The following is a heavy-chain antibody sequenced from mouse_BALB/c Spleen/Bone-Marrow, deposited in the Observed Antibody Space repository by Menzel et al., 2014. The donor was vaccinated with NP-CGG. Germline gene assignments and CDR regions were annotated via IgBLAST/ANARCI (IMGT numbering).Heavy chain of an antibody. V-gene: IGHV1-80*01. J-gene: IGHJ4*01. CDR3: ASRGDYSYSMDY. CDR2: IYPGDGDT. Sequence: VQLVESGAELVRPGSSVKISCKASGYAFSNYWMNWMKQRPGQGLEWIGQIYPGDGDTNYNGEFKGKATLTAAKSSNTAYMQLSSLTSEDSAIYFCASRGDYSYSMDYWGQGTPVTVSS. CDR1: GYAFSNYW. D-gene: IGHD1-1*01.